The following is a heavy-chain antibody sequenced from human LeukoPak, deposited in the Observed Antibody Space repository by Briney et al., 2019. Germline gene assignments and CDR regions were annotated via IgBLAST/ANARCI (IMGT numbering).Heavy chain of an antibody. J-gene: IGHJ4*02. D-gene: IGHD2-15*01. CDR2: ISSSSSYI. Sequence: GGSLRLSCAASGFTFSDYYMSWIRQAPGKGLEWVSYISSSSSYIYYADSVKGRFTISRDNAKNSLYLQMNSLRAEGTAVYYCARAQGVVVVDYWGQGTLVTVSS. V-gene: IGHV3-11*06. CDR1: GFTFSDYY. CDR3: ARAQGVVVVDY.